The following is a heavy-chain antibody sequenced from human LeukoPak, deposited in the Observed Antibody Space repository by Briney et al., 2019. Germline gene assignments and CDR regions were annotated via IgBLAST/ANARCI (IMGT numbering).Heavy chain of an antibody. CDR2: IWYDGSNK. CDR3: ARDLPMEY. CDR1: GFTFSNYG. V-gene: IGHV3-33*01. D-gene: IGHD3-3*01. Sequence: PGGSLRLSCAASGFTFSNYGMHWVRQDPGKGLEWLAVIWYDGSNKYYADSVKGRFTISRDNSKNTLYLQMNSLRAEDTAVYYCARDLPMEYWGQGTLVTVSS. J-gene: IGHJ4*02.